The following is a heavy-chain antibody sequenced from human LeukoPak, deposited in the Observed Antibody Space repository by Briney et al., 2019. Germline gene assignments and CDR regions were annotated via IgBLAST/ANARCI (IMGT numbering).Heavy chain of an antibody. CDR1: CGSISSYY. CDR3: AGGDYYDSSGYWGYYFDY. CDR2: IYYSGST. D-gene: IGHD3-22*01. Sequence: RSSETLSLTCTVSCGSISSYYWSWIRQPPGKGLEWIGYIYYSGSTNYNPSLKSRVTISVDTSKNQFSLKLSSVTAADTAVYYCAGGDYYDSSGYWGYYFDYWGQGTLVTVSS. V-gene: IGHV4-59*01. J-gene: IGHJ4*02.